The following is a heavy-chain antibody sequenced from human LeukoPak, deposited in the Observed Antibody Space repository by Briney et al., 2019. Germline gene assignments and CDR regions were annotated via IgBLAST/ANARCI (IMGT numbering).Heavy chain of an antibody. CDR1: GYTFTSYG. CDR3: AREVLGLPFVY. Sequence: GAPVKVSCKASGYTFTSYGISWVRQAPGQGLEWMGWISAYNGNTNYAQKLQGRVTTTTDTSTTTAYMELRSLRSDDTAVYYCAREVLGLPFVYWGQGTLVTVSS. J-gene: IGHJ4*02. CDR2: ISAYNGNT. D-gene: IGHD3-16*01. V-gene: IGHV1-18*01.